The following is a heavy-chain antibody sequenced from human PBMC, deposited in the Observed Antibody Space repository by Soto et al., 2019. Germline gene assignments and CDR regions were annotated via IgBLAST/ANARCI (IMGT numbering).Heavy chain of an antibody. CDR1: GGSISSSSYY. V-gene: IGHV4-39*01. Sequence: PSETLSLTCTVSGGSISSSSYYWGWIRQPPGKGLEWIGSIYYSGSTYYNPSLKSRVTISVDTSKNQFSLKLSSVTAADTAVYYCATPRFVVVPAALGREENNWFDPWGQGTLVTVSS. CDR3: ATPRFVVVPAALGREENNWFDP. J-gene: IGHJ5*02. D-gene: IGHD2-2*01. CDR2: IYYSGST.